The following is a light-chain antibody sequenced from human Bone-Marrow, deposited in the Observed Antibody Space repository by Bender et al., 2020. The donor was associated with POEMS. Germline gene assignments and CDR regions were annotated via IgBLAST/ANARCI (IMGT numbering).Light chain of an antibody. J-gene: IGLJ2*01. V-gene: IGLV3-21*02. Sequence: SYVLTQPPSVSVAPGQTASITCGGNNIGSKTVHWYQQRPGQAPVLVVYHDSDRPSGIPERFSGSNSGNTDTLGISRVEAGGEADYYCQVCDISGDPHVVFGGGTKLSVL. CDR1: NIGSKT. CDR3: QVCDISGDPHVV. CDR2: HDS.